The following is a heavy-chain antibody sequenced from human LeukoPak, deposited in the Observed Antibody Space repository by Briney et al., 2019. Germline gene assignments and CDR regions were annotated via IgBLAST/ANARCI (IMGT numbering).Heavy chain of an antibody. CDR1: GFSLNTSGVG. D-gene: IGHD2-2*01. CDR3: AHSPYQLLHFDY. CDR2: IYWNDDK. V-gene: IGHV2-5*01. Sequence: SGPTLVNPTQTLTLTCTFSGFSLNTSGVGVGWIRQPPGKALEWLALIYWNDDKRYSPSLKSGLTITKDTSKNQVVLTMTNTDPVDTATYYCAHSPYQLLHFDYWGQGTLVTVSS. J-gene: IGHJ4*02.